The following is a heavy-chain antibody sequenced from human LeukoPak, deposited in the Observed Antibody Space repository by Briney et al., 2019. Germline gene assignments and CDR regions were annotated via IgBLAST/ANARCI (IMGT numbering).Heavy chain of an antibody. CDR2: INHSGST. CDR3: ARLGKFSLWFGELWVFYYFDY. V-gene: IGHV4-34*01. D-gene: IGHD3-10*01. CDR1: GGSFSGYY. Sequence: SETLSLTCAVYGGSFSGYYWSWIRQPPGKGLEWIGEINHSGSTNYNPSLKSRVTISVDTSKNQFSLKLSSVTAADTAVYYCARLGKFSLWFGELWVFYYFDYWGQGTLVTVSS. J-gene: IGHJ4*02.